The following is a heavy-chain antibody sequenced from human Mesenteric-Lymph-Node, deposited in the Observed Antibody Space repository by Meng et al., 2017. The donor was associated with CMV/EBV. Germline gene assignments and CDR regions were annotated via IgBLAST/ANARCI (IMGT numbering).Heavy chain of an antibody. CDR3: AIRGAAAGFNWFDP. V-gene: IGHV3-23*01. Sequence: GESLKISCAVSGFTFSNYAMSWVRQAPGKGLEWVSAISGSGHSTYYADSVKGRFTISRDNSKSTLYLQMNSLRAEDTAVYYCAIRGAAAGFNWFDPWGQGTLVTVSS. CDR2: ISGSGHST. J-gene: IGHJ5*02. CDR1: GFTFSNYA. D-gene: IGHD6-13*01.